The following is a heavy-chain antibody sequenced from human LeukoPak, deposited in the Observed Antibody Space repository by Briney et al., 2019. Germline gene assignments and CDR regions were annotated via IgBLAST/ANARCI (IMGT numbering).Heavy chain of an antibody. J-gene: IGHJ3*02. Sequence: SETLSLTCTVSGGSISSDNYYWSWIRQPAGKGLEWIGRIYTSGSTNYNPSLQSRVTISIDTSTNQFSLKLSSVTAADTAVYYCARHPSDGYSYDDAFDIWGQGTMVTVSS. V-gene: IGHV4-61*02. CDR2: IYTSGST. D-gene: IGHD5-18*01. CDR1: GGSISSDNYY. CDR3: ARHPSDGYSYDDAFDI.